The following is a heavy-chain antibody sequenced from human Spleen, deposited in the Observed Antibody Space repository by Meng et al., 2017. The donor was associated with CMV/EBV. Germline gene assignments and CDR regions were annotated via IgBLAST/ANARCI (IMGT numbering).Heavy chain of an antibody. V-gene: IGHV1-46*01. CDR3: ARDFKIYQLLFTFDY. CDR2: INRDGDSS. CDR1: GYTFSSYY. Sequence: SVKVSCKASGYTFSSYYMHWVRQAPGQGLEWVGVINRDGDSSICAQKFQGRVTMTRDTSTSTVYMELSSLSSEDTAVYYCARDFKIYQLLFTFDYWGQGTLVTVSS. J-gene: IGHJ4*02. D-gene: IGHD2-2*01.